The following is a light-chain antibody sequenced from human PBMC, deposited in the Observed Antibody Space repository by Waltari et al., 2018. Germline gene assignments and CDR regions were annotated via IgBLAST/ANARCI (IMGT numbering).Light chain of an antibody. CDR1: SLRKYY. CDR3: SSRNSSLNPLRL. V-gene: IGLV3-19*01. Sequence: SSELTQDPVVSVDLGQTVSFTCRGDSLRKYYATWYQQKPGQAPTLVIFAKNRRPSGIPDRFSGSSSGNTASLTITGAQAEDEADYYWSSRNSSLNPLRLFGGGTKLTGL. J-gene: IGLJ3*02. CDR2: AKN.